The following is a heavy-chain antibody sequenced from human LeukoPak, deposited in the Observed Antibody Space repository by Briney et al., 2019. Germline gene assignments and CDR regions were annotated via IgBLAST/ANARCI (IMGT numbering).Heavy chain of an antibody. V-gene: IGHV1-69*13. CDR2: IIPIFGTA. CDR1: GGTFSSYA. D-gene: IGHD1-14*01. J-gene: IGHJ3*02. CDR3: ATRGDEPDAFDI. Sequence: ASVKVSCKASGGTFSSYAISWVRQAPGQGLEWMGGIIPIFGTANYAQKFQGRVTITADESTSTAYMELSSLRSEDTAVYYCATRGDEPDAFDIWGQGTMVTVSS.